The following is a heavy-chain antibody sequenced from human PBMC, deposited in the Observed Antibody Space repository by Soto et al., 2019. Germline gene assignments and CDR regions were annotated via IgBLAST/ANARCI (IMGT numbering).Heavy chain of an antibody. CDR3: ASSSRSRAGTPGWFDP. D-gene: IGHD6-19*01. CDR1: GGSISSGGYS. CDR2: IYHSGST. V-gene: IGHV4-30-2*01. J-gene: IGHJ5*02. Sequence: TLSLTCAVSGGSISSGGYSWSWIRQPPGKGLEWIGYIYHSGSTYYNPSLKSRVTISVDRSKNQFSLKLSSVTAADTAVYYCASSSRSRAGTPGWFDPWGQGTLVTVS.